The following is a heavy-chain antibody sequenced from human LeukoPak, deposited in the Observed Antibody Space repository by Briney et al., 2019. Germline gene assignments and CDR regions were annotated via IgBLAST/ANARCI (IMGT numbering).Heavy chain of an antibody. CDR3: ARPYGAAGLD. V-gene: IGHV4-39*01. Sequence: PSETLPLTCTVSGGSISSSSYYWGWIRQPPGKGLEWIGSIYYSGSTYYNPSLKSRVTISVDTSKNQFSLKLSSVTAADTAVYYCARPYGAAGLDWGQGTLVTVSS. CDR2: IYYSGST. CDR1: GGSISSSSYY. J-gene: IGHJ4*02. D-gene: IGHD4-17*01.